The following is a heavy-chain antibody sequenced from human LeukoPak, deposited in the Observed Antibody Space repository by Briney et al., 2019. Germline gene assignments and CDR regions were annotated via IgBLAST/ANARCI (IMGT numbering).Heavy chain of an antibody. CDR2: INHSGST. CDR1: GGSFSGYY. CDR3: ARDLDTAMGHYMDV. V-gene: IGHV4-34*01. J-gene: IGHJ6*03. D-gene: IGHD5-18*01. Sequence: SETLSLTCAVYGGSFSGYYWSWIRQPPGKGLEWIGEINHSGSTNYNPSLKSRVTISVDTSKNQFSLKLSSVTAADTAVYYCARDLDTAMGHYMDVWGKGTTVTVSS.